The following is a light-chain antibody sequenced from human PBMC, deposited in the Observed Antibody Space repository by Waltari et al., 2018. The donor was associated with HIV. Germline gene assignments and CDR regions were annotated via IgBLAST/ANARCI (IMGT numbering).Light chain of an antibody. V-gene: IGLV2-14*01. Sequence: QSALTQPASVSGSPGQSLTISCTGTTIDVGGYNSLSWYQQHPGKAPKLMIYEVSNRPSGVSNRCSGSKSGNTASLTISGLQAEDEADYYCSSYTSSSTPYVFGTGTKVTVL. J-gene: IGLJ1*01. CDR1: TIDVGGYNS. CDR2: EVS. CDR3: SSYTSSSTPYV.